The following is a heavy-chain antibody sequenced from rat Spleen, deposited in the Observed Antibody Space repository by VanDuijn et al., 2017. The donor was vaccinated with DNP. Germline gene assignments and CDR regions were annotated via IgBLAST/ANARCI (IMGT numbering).Heavy chain of an antibody. V-gene: IGHV2-19*01. J-gene: IGHJ3*01. CDR1: GFSLTDYS. CDR3: TRDSGGYND. Sequence: QVQLKESGPGLVQPSQTLSLTCTVSGFSLTDYSVHWVRQPPGKGLEWMGRIRSGGSTDYNSAPKSRLSISRDTSKSQVFLKMNSLQTEGTAIYFCTRDSGGYNDWGQGTLVTVSS. CDR2: IRSGGST. D-gene: IGHD1-4*01.